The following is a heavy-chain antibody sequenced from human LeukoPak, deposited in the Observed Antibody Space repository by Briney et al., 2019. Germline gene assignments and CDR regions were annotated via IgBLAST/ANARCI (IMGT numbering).Heavy chain of an antibody. V-gene: IGHV4-31*03. CDR3: ARDTTLDH. J-gene: IGHJ4*02. CDR2: IYYSGST. Sequence: SETLSLTCTVSGGSISSGGYYWSWIRQHPGKGVEWIGNIYYSGSTYYNPSLKSRVIISVDTSKNQFSLRLSSVTAADTAVYYCARDTTLDHWGQGLLVTVSS. CDR1: GGSISSGGYY. D-gene: IGHD1-1*01.